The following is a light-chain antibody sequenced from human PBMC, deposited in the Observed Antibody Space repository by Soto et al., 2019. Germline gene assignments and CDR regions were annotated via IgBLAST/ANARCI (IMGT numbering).Light chain of an antibody. CDR1: SSNIGAGYD. Sequence: QSVLTQPPSVSGAPGQRVTISCTGSSSNIGAGYDVHGYQQLPGTAPKLLIYGNSNRPSGVPDRFSGSKSGTSASLAITGLQAEDEADYYCQSYDSSLAVFGGGTQLTVL. CDR2: GNS. J-gene: IGLJ7*01. V-gene: IGLV1-40*01. CDR3: QSYDSSLAV.